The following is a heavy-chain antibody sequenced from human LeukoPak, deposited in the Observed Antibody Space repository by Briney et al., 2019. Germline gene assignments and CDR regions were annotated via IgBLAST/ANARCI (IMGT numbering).Heavy chain of an antibody. V-gene: IGHV1-46*01. D-gene: IGHD3-22*01. CDR2: INPSGGST. CDR3: ARDIQVDSRASGY. Sequence: GASVKVSCKASGYTFTSYYMYWVRQAPGQGLEWMGIINPSGGSTSYAQKFQGRVTMTRDTSTSTIYMELSGLRSEDTAVYYCARDIQVDSRASGYWGQGTLVTVSS. CDR1: GYTFTSYY. J-gene: IGHJ4*02.